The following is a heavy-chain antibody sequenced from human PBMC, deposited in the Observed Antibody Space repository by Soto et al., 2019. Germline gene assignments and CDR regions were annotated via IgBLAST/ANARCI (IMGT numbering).Heavy chain of an antibody. J-gene: IGHJ6*02. CDR3: ARYPTLTDYFFHGMDV. D-gene: IGHD4-17*01. V-gene: IGHV5-51*01. Sequence: ESLSISRKGSGYTFTNYWIVWVRQIPGKGLEWMGIIYPGDSDTRYSPSFQGQVTISADRSISTAYLQWSSLKASDTGMYYCARYPTLTDYFFHGMDVWGQGTTVTVSS. CDR2: IYPGDSDT. CDR1: GYTFTNYW.